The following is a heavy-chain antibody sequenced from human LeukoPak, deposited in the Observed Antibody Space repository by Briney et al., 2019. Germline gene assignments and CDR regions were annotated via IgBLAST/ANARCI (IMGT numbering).Heavy chain of an antibody. CDR3: ARGGRSLVAAQFDL. D-gene: IGHD2-15*01. V-gene: IGHV4-34*01. CDR2: INHSGST. J-gene: IGHJ2*01. Sequence: SETLSLTCAVYGGSFSGYYWSWIRQPPGRGLEWIGEINHSGSTNYNPSLKSRVTISVDTSKNQFSLKLSSVTAADTAVYYCARGGRSLVAAQFDLWGRGTLVTVSS. CDR1: GGSFSGYY.